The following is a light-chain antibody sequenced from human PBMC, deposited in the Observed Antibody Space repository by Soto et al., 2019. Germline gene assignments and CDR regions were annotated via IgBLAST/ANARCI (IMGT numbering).Light chain of an antibody. CDR2: DTS. V-gene: IGKV1-33*01. J-gene: IGKJ2*01. Sequence: DIQMTQSPSSLSASVGDRVTITCQASQDISDYLNWYQQKPGKAPKLLLYDTSNLETGVPSRFSGSGSGTDSTFTISSLQPEDIATYYCQQYDNLPYTFGQGAKLEIK. CDR1: QDISDY. CDR3: QQYDNLPYT.